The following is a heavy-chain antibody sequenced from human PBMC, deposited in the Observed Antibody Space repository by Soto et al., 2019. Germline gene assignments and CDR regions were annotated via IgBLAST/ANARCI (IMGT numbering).Heavy chain of an antibody. CDR3: ARDTGSNSRYDSYYYGMDV. Sequence: SVKVSCKASGGTFSSYAISWVRQAPGQGLEWMGGIIPIFGTANYAQKFQGRVTITADESTSTAYMELSSLRSEDTAVYYCARDTGSNSRYDSYYYGMDVWGQGTTVTVSS. V-gene: IGHV1-69*13. J-gene: IGHJ6*02. D-gene: IGHD5-12*01. CDR2: IIPIFGTA. CDR1: GGTFSSYA.